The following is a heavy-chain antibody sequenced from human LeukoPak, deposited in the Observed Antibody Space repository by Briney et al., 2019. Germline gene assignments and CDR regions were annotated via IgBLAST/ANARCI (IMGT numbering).Heavy chain of an antibody. CDR1: GFTFSSYS. Sequence: GGSLRLSCAASGFTFSSYSMNWVRQAPGKGLEWVSSISSSSSYIYYADSVKGRFTISRDNAKNSLYLQMNSLRAEDTAVYYCARDRETRIAAADAYFDYWGQGALVTVSS. J-gene: IGHJ4*02. D-gene: IGHD6-13*01. CDR2: ISSSSSYI. CDR3: ARDRETRIAAADAYFDY. V-gene: IGHV3-21*01.